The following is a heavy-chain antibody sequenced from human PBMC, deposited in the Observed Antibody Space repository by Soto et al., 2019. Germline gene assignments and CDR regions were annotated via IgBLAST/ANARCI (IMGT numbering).Heavy chain of an antibody. J-gene: IGHJ1*01. V-gene: IGHV3-23*01. Sequence: PGGSLRLSCAASGFTVSTNSMNWVRQAPGKGLEWVSVISGSDGSTYYADSVKGRFTISRDNSKNTLNLQMNSLRAEDTAVYYCARHPHVLGATTWHFQNWGQGTLVTVSS. CDR3: ARHPHVLGATTWHFQN. CDR1: GFTVSTNS. D-gene: IGHD1-26*01. CDR2: ISGSDGST.